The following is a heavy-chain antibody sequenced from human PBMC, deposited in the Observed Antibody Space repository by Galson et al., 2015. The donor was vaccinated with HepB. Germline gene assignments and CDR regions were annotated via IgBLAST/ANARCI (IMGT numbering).Heavy chain of an antibody. CDR3: ARGYCSDTSCYPIWLAL. Sequence: SLRLSCAASGFTFSTYAMSWVHQAPGKGLEWVSTISGSGGRTYYADSVKGRFTISRDNSKNTVYLQMNSLRADDRAVYYCARGYCSDTSCYPIWLALWGQGTLVTVPA. CDR2: ISGSGGRT. J-gene: IGHJ5*02. D-gene: IGHD2-15*01. CDR1: GFTFSTYA. V-gene: IGHV3-23*01.